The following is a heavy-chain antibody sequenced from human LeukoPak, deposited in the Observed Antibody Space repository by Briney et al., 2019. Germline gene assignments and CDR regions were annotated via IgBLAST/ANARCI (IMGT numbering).Heavy chain of an antibody. J-gene: IGHJ4*02. Sequence: ASVKVSCKASGYTFTSYGISWVRQAPGQGLEWMGWISAYNGNTNYAQKLQGRITMTRDTSTSTVYMELSSLRSEDTAVYYCARRRELNFDYWGQGTLVTVSS. CDR3: ARRRELNFDY. CDR2: ISAYNGNT. D-gene: IGHD3-10*01. V-gene: IGHV1-18*01. CDR1: GYTFTSYG.